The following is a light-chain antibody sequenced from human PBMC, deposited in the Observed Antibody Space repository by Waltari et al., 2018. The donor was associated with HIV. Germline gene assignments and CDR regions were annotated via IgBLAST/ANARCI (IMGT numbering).Light chain of an antibody. CDR1: GPNIGATSD. V-gene: IGLV1-40*01. CDR2: GNS. J-gene: IGLJ2*01. Sequence: SVLTQPPSVSGAPGQRVTISCSESGPNIGATSDVHWYQHLPGTAPKLLIYGNSNRPSGVPDRFSGSKSGTSASLAITGLQPEDEGDYYCQSYDSRLSGSVFGGGTKLTVL. CDR3: QSYDSRLSGSV.